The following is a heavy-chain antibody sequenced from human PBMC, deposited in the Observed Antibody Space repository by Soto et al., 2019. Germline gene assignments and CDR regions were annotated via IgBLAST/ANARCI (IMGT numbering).Heavy chain of an antibody. V-gene: IGHV3-23*01. D-gene: IGHD2-8*01. CDR1: GFTFSSHA. J-gene: IGHJ4*02. Sequence: GGSLRLSCVASGFTFSSHAMGWVRQTPGTGPEWVSGIDGSGFDTSFADPVRGRFTISRDNSENILYLHMSNLRGEDTARYYCAREPFAAAYAAPSAFDVWGPGTLVTFSS. CDR3: AREPFAAAYAAPSAFDV. CDR2: IDGSGFDT.